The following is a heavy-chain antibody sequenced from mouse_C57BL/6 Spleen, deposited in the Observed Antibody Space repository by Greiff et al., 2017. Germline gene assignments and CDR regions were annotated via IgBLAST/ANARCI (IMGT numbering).Heavy chain of an antibody. Sequence: QVQLQQSGPELVQPGASVKISCKASGYAFSSSWMNWVKQRPGKGLEWIGRIYPGDGDTNYNGKFKGKATLTADKSSSTAYMQLSSLTSEDSAVYCCARGDYGNPYYFDYWGQGTTLTVSS. D-gene: IGHD2-1*01. CDR1: GYAFSSSW. V-gene: IGHV1-82*01. CDR3: ARGDYGNPYYFDY. J-gene: IGHJ2*01. CDR2: IYPGDGDT.